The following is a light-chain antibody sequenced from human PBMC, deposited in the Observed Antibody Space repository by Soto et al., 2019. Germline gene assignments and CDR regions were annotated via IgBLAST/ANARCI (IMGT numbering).Light chain of an antibody. Sequence: IQMTQSPSSLSASVGDRVTITCRSSETISDYLNWYQHKPGEAPKVLISSASTLRVGVPSRFSGTGSGTDFTLTISSLQPEDVANYYCQQTFSNLLSFGGGTKVEI. J-gene: IGKJ4*01. CDR1: ETISDY. CDR3: QQTFSNLLS. V-gene: IGKV1-39*01. CDR2: SAS.